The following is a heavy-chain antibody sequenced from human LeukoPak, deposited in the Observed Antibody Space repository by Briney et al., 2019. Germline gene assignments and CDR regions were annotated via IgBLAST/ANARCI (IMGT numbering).Heavy chain of an antibody. D-gene: IGHD3-22*01. CDR1: GFTFSSYS. CDR2: ISSSSSYI. CDR3: ARDLPRPGYYDSSGYYYYYYGMDV. Sequence: GGSLRLSCAASGFTFSSYSMNWVRQAPGKGLEWVSSISSSSSYIYYADSVKGRFTISRDNAKNSLYLQMNSLRAEDTAVYYCARDLPRPGYYDSSGYYYYYYGMDVWGQGTTVTVSS. J-gene: IGHJ6*02. V-gene: IGHV3-21*01.